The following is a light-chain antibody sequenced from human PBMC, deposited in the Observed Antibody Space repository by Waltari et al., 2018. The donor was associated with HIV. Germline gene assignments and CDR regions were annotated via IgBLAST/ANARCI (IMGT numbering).Light chain of an antibody. CDR3: QQYNNWPRT. V-gene: IGKV3-15*01. CDR2: GAS. CDR1: QSVSSY. Sequence: EIVLTQSPATLSLSPGDRATLSCRASQSVSSYLAWYQQKPGQAPRLLIYGASTRATGIPARFSGSGSGTEFTLTISSLQSEDFAVYYCQQYNNWPRTFGQGTKVEIK. J-gene: IGKJ1*01.